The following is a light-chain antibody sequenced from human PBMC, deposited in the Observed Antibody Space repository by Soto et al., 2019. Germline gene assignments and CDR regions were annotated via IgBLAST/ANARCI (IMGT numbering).Light chain of an antibody. CDR2: SAA. Sequence: DIQLTQPPSSLSASVGDRVTITCRVRQGISCYLNWYRQKPGKVPKHLIYSAANLQSGVPSRFSGSGSGTDFPLTISSLQPEDVAAYCGQRTYNAPPYTFGQGTKLEI. J-gene: IGKJ2*01. CDR1: QGISCY. CDR3: QRTYNAPPYT. V-gene: IGKV1-27*01.